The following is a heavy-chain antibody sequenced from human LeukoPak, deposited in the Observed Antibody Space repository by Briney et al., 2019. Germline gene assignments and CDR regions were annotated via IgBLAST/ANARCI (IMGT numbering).Heavy chain of an antibody. CDR3: ARTEKSDSLSYFYGMDV. Sequence: PGGSLRLSCAASGFTFSSYAMHWVRQAPGKGLEYVSAISSNGDSTYYVNSVKARFTISRDNSKNTLFLQMGSLRADDMAVYYCARTEKSDSLSYFYGMDVWGQGTTVTVSS. J-gene: IGHJ6*02. V-gene: IGHV3-64*01. D-gene: IGHD2-21*02. CDR1: GFTFSSYA. CDR2: ISSNGDST.